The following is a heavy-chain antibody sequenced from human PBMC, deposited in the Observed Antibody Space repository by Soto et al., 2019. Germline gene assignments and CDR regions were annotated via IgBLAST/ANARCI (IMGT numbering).Heavy chain of an antibody. CDR3: ATLNSFGSDY. CDR1: GFTFSSYL. V-gene: IGHV3-74*01. CDR2: INSDGSAT. D-gene: IGHD5-18*01. J-gene: IGHJ4*02. Sequence: GESLKISCAASGFTFSSYLMHWVRQTAGKGLVWVSQINSDGSATRYADSVKGRFTISRDNAKNTVYLQMNSLRAEDTAVYYCATLNSFGSDYWGQGTLVTVSS.